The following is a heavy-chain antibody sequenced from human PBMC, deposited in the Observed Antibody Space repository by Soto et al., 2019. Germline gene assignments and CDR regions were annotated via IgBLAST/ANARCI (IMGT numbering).Heavy chain of an antibody. CDR1: GYTFTSYY. Sequence: ASVKVSCKASGYTFTSYYMHWVRQAPGQGLEWMGIINPSGGSTSYAQKFQGRVTMTRDTSTSTVYMELSSLRSEDTAVYYCARDLGLRYFDWVPMDVWGQGTTVTVS. D-gene: IGHD3-9*01. CDR3: ARDLGLRYFDWVPMDV. V-gene: IGHV1-46*03. J-gene: IGHJ6*02. CDR2: INPSGGST.